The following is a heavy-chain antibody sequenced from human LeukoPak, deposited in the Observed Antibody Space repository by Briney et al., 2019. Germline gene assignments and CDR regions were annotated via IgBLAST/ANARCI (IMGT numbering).Heavy chain of an antibody. D-gene: IGHD2-2*02. CDR2: IYTSGST. CDR3: ARLQGYCSSTSCYTSWFDP. J-gene: IGHJ5*02. CDR1: GGSISSYY. V-gene: IGHV4-4*09. Sequence: SETLSLTCTVSGGSISSYYWSWIRQPPGKGLEWIGYIYTSGSTNYNPSLKSRVTISVDTSKNQFSLKLGSVTAADTAVYYCARLQGYCSSTSCYTSWFDPWGQGTLVTVSS.